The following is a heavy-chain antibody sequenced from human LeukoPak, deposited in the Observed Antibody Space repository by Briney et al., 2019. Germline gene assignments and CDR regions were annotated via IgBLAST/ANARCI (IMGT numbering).Heavy chain of an antibody. J-gene: IGHJ6*03. V-gene: IGHV4-34*01. CDR2: INHSGST. D-gene: IGHD1-26*01. CDR1: GGSFSGYY. CDR3: ARRKANREDYYYMDV. Sequence: SETLSLTCAVYGGSFSGYYWSWIRQPPGKGLEWVGEINHSGSTNYNPSLKSRVTISVDTSKNQFSLKLSSVTAADTAVYYCARRKANREDYYYMDVWGKGTTVTVSS.